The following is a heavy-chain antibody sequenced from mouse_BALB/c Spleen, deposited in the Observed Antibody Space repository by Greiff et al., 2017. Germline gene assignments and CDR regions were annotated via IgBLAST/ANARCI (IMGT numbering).Heavy chain of an antibody. CDR1: GYAFSSYW. D-gene: IGHD1-1*01. Sequence: QVQLKQSGAELVRPGSSVKISCKASGYAFSSYWMNWVKQRPGQGLEWIGQIYPGDGDTNYNGKFKGKATLTADKSSSTAYMQLSSLTSEDSAVYFCERSGITTVVAPHYYAMDYWGQGTSVTVSS. V-gene: IGHV1-80*01. CDR3: ERSGITTVVAPHYYAMDY. J-gene: IGHJ4*01. CDR2: IYPGDGDT.